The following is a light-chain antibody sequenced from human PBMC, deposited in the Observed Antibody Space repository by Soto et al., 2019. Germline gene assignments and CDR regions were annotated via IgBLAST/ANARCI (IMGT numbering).Light chain of an antibody. CDR3: SSYTSSSTRV. J-gene: IGLJ3*02. CDR1: SSDVGGYNY. Sequence: QSALTQPASVSGSPGQSITISCTGTSSDVGGYNYVSWYQQHPGKAPKLLLYEVSKRPSGVSNRFSGSKSGNTASLTISGLQAEDEADYYCSSYTSSSTRVFGGGTKVTVL. V-gene: IGLV2-14*01. CDR2: EVS.